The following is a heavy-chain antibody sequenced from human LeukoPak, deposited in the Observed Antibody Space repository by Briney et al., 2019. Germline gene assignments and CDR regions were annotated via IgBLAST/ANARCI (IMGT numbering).Heavy chain of an antibody. CDR3: AKDSLRVEPRADKSIAAAGGFDY. J-gene: IGHJ4*02. CDR1: GFTFSSYA. V-gene: IGHV3-23*01. CDR2: ISSSGGTI. Sequence: PGGSLRLSCAASGFTFSSYAMSWVRQAPGKGLEWVSAISSSGGTIYYADSVKGRFTISRDNAKNSLYLQMNSLRAEDTAVYYCAKDSLRVEPRADKSIAAAGGFDYWGQGTLVTVSS. D-gene: IGHD6-13*01.